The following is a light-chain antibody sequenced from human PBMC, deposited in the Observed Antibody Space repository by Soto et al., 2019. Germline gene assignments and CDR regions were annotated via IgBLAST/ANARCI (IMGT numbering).Light chain of an antibody. CDR3: QQYNSWPPT. CDR2: DAS. J-gene: IGKJ1*01. V-gene: IGKV3-15*01. CDR1: QSVSIY. Sequence: EIVMTQSPATLSVSPGERATLSCRASQSVSIYLAWYQQKTGQAPKLLIYDASTRATGIPARFSGSGSGTEFTLTITSLQSEDFAVYYCQQYNSWPPTFGQGTNVEIK.